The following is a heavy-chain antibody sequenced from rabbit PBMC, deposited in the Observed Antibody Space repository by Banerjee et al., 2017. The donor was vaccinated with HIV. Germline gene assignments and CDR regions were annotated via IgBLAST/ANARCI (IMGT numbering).Heavy chain of an antibody. CDR3: ARDRIRGAGYAGDGYAMSL. CDR2: IYIGSGGST. Sequence: QEQLEESGGGLVTPGGTLTLTCTASGFDFSSYHMGWVRQAPGKGPEWIACIYIGSGGSTYYADWAKGRFTISKTSSTTVTLQMTSLTAADTATYFCARDRIRGAGYAGDGYAMSLWGQGTLVTVS. CDR1: GFDFSSYH. D-gene: IGHD6-1*01. V-gene: IGHV1S45*01. J-gene: IGHJ3*01.